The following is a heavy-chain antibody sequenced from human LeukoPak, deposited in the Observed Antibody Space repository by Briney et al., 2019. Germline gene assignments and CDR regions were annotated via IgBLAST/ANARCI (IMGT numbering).Heavy chain of an antibody. Sequence: SETLSLTCTVSGGSISGSSYYWGWIRQPPGKGLEWIGSIYYSGSTYYNPSLKSRVTISVDTSKNQFSLKLSSVTAADTAVYYCARDSGSRADYWGQGTLVTVSS. CDR3: ARDSGSRADY. D-gene: IGHD1-26*01. CDR2: IYYSGST. CDR1: GGSISGSSYY. J-gene: IGHJ4*02. V-gene: IGHV4-39*07.